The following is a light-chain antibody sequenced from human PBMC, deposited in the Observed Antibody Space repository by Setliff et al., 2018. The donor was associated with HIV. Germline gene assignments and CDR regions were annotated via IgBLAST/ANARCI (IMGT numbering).Light chain of an antibody. CDR1: SSDVGTYNC. CDR3: SSYTSTSTLCV. Sequence: QSALVQPPSVSGSPGQSVTISCTGTSSDVGTYNCVSWYQQPPGKAPKLMIYDVSNRPSGVSNRFSGSKSGNTASLTITGLQAEDEADYYCSSYTSTSTLCVFGTGTRSPS. V-gene: IGLV2-18*02. J-gene: IGLJ1*01. CDR2: DVS.